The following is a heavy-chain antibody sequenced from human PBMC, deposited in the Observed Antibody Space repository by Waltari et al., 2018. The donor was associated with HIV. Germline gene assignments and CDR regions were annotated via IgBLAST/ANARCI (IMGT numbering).Heavy chain of an antibody. CDR3: VTRDPGVVFRAPLYYYGMDV. D-gene: IGHD3-3*01. V-gene: IGHV1-69*01. CDR1: GDTFNNYA. CDR2: IIPIFGTT. Sequence: QVQLVQSGAEVKKPGSSVKVSCKASGDTFNNYAISWVRQAPGPGLEWMGGIIPIFGTTNYAQKFQGRVTITADESTSTAYMELSSLRSEDTAVYYCVTRDPGVVFRAPLYYYGMDVWGQGTTVTVSS. J-gene: IGHJ6*02.